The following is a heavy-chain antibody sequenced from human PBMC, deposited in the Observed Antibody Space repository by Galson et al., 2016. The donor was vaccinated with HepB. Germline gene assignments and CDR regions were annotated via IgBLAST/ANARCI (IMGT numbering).Heavy chain of an antibody. V-gene: IGHV3-30-3*01. CDR3: ARDSSGLIKGFDY. Sequence: SLRLSCAASGFTFSTYAMHWVRQAPGRGLEWVAVISFDGNTKYYADSVKGRCTVSRDNSKNTLYLQMNSLRAEDTAVYYCARDSSGLIKGFDYWGQGTLLTVSS. D-gene: IGHD3-22*01. J-gene: IGHJ4*02. CDR1: GFTFSTYA. CDR2: ISFDGNTK.